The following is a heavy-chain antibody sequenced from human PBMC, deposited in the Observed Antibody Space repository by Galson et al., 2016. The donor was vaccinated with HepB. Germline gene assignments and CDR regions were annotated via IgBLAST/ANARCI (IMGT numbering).Heavy chain of an antibody. V-gene: IGHV4-59*01. D-gene: IGHD3-16*01. CDR3: ARGGRWGTYPLYYYYGMDV. CDR1: GGSITSYY. Sequence: SETLSLTCTVSGGSITSYYWSWIRQAPGKGLEWIGYIYSSGTTNYNLSLKSRVTISVDTSKNQPSLKVTSVTAADTAVYYCARGGRWGTYPLYYYYGMDVWGQGTTVTVSS. J-gene: IGHJ6*02. CDR2: IYSSGTT.